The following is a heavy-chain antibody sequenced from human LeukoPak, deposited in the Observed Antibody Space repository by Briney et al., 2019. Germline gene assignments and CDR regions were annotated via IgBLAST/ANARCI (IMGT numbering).Heavy chain of an antibody. V-gene: IGHV1-69*13. CDR3: ARGPKYDYVWGSGFDY. D-gene: IGHD3-16*01. CDR2: IIPIFGTA. Sequence: SVKVSRKASGGTFSSYAISWVRQAPGQGLEWMGGIIPIFGTANYAQKFQGRVTITADESTSTAYMELSSLRSEDTAVYYCARGPKYDYVWGSGFDYWGQGTLVTVSS. CDR1: GGTFSSYA. J-gene: IGHJ4*02.